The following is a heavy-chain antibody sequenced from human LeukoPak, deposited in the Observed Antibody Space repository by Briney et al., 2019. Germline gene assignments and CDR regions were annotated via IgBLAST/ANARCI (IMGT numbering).Heavy chain of an antibody. J-gene: IGHJ4*02. CDR2: IYYSGST. D-gene: IGHD3-9*01. CDR3: ARHRRTYYDILTGYYKPYFDY. V-gene: IGHV4-59*08. CDR1: GGSISSYY. Sequence: SETLSLTCTVSGGSISSYYWSWIRQPPGKEPEWIGYIYYSGSTNYNPSLKSRVTVSVDTSKNQFSLKLSSVTAADTAVYYCARHRRTYYDILTGYYKPYFDYWGQGTLVTVSS.